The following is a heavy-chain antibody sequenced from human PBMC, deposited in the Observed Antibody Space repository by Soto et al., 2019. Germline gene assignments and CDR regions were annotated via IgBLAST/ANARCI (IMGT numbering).Heavy chain of an antibody. CDR3: ARARKYYYDSSGYYDYPTTFDY. CDR1: GYTFTSYY. Sequence: WASVKVSCKASGYTFTSYYMHWVRQAPGQGLEWMGIINPSGGSTSYAQKFQGRVTMTRDTSTSTVYMELSSLRSEDTAVYYCARARKYYYDSSGYYDYPTTFDYWGQGTLVTVSS. CDR2: INPSGGST. D-gene: IGHD3-22*01. V-gene: IGHV1-46*01. J-gene: IGHJ4*02.